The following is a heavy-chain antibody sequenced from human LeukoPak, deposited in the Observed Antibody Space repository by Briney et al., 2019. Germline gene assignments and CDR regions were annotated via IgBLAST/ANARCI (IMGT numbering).Heavy chain of an antibody. CDR3: ARVGYYASGPFSCFDY. V-gene: IGHV3-23*01. CDR1: GFTFSSYA. CDR2: IRGSGGST. D-gene: IGHD3-10*01. J-gene: IGHJ4*02. Sequence: PAESLRLSCAASGFTFSSYAMSWVRQAPRKELEWDSAIRGSGGSTYYADSVKGRFTISRDNSKNTLYLQMNSLSVEDTAVYYCARVGYYASGPFSCFDYWGQGTLVTVSS.